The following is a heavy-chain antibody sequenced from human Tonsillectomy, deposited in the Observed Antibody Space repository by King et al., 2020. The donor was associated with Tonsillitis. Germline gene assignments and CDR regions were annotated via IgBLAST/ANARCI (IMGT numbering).Heavy chain of an antibody. CDR1: GFTFSSYA. CDR2: ISSNGGIT. V-gene: IGHV3-64D*06. CDR3: VKACYTSGWPPEIFDY. Sequence: VQLVESGGGLVQPGGSLRLSCSASGFTFSSYAMHWVRQAPGKGLEYVSTISSNGGITYYADSVKGKFTISRDNPKNTLFLQLSGLRAEDTAVYYCVKACYTSGWPPEIFDYWGQGTLVTVSS. J-gene: IGHJ4*02. D-gene: IGHD6-19*01.